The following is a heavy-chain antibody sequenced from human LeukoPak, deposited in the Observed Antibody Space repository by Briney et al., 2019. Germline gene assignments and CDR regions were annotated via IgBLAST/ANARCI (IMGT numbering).Heavy chain of an antibody. V-gene: IGHV3-21*05. CDR1: GFTFSSYE. D-gene: IGHD1-26*01. J-gene: IGHJ4*02. Sequence: PGGSLRLSCAASGFTFSSYEMNWVRQAPGKGLEWISIINPSGYDKEYADSVKGRFTISRDNAKNSLYLQMDSLRAEDTAVYYCARDSGSPNANSDYFDYWGQGTLVTVSS. CDR2: INPSGYDK. CDR3: ARDSGSPNANSDYFDY.